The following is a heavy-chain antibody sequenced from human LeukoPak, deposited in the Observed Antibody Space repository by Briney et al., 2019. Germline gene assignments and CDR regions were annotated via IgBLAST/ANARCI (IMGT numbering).Heavy chain of an antibody. J-gene: IGHJ4*02. CDR3: AKVLGYFDIP. D-gene: IGHD3-9*01. CDR2: ISGSGGST. V-gene: IGHV3-23*01. CDR1: GXXFSSYA. Sequence: GGXXRXSXAXXGXXFSSYAXSWVRQAPGKGLEWVSAISGSGGSTYYADSVKGRFTISRDNTKDTLYLQMNSLRAEDTAVYYCAKVLGYFDIPWGQGTLVTVAS.